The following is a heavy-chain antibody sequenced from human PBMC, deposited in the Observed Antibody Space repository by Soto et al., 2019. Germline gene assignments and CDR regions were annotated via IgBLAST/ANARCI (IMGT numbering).Heavy chain of an antibody. D-gene: IGHD3-10*01. V-gene: IGHV4-4*08. CDR1: GGPFIGYY. CDR3: ARAEGMGVLYD. CDR2: IYSTGNA. J-gene: IGHJ4*02. Sequence: VQLQESGPGVVKPSETLSLSCTVSGGPFIGYYWTWIGQAPGKGLEWVADIYSTGNAKYNPALKSRVSMSVDTPNQQFSLTLTSATAADTAVYYCARAEGMGVLYDWGQGILVAVSA.